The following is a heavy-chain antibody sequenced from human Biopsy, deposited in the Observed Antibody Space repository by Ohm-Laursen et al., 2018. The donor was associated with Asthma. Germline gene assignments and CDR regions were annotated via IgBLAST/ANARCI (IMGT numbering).Heavy chain of an antibody. Sequence: SLRLSCTASGFTVSSNYMSWVRQASGKGQEWVSVIYSGGTSDTADSVRGRFTISRDNAKNSLYLQMNRLRAEDTAVYYCARTFHFWSPYHAEHFQLWGQGTLVTVSS. CDR3: ARTFHFWSPYHAEHFQL. D-gene: IGHD3-3*02. CDR2: IYSGGTS. CDR1: GFTVSSNY. V-gene: IGHV3-53*01. J-gene: IGHJ1*01.